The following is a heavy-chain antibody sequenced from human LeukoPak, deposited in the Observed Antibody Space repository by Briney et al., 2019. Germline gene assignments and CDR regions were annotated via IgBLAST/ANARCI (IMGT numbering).Heavy chain of an antibody. D-gene: IGHD4-17*01. CDR2: ISRNGGST. Sequence: GGSLRLSCAASGFTFDEYGMTWVRQAPGQGLEWVSGISRNGGSTGYADSVKGRFTISRDNVNSSLYLQMNSPRAEDTAVYYCAREYDYGDYFDYWGQGTLVTVSS. J-gene: IGHJ4*02. V-gene: IGHV3-20*04. CDR1: GFTFDEYG. CDR3: AREYDYGDYFDY.